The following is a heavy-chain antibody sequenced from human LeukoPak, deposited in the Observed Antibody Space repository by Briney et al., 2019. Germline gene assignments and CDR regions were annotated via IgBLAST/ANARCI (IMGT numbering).Heavy chain of an antibody. V-gene: IGHV1-2*02. Sequence: GASVKVSCKASGYTFTGYYMHWARQAPGQGLEWMGWINPNSGGTNYAQKFQGRVTMTRDTSISTAYMELSRLRSDDTAVYYCARSPLDFWSGSPIDYWGQGTLVAVSS. J-gene: IGHJ4*02. D-gene: IGHD3-3*01. CDR3: ARSPLDFWSGSPIDY. CDR2: INPNSGGT. CDR1: GYTFTGYY.